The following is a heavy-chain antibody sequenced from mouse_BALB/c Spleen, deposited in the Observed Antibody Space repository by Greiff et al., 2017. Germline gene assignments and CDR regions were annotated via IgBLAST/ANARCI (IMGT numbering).Heavy chain of an antibody. CDR3: ARDGYLYYFDY. CDR1: GYTFTSYW. CDR2: INPSNGRT. J-gene: IGHJ2*01. V-gene: IGHV1S81*02. Sequence: QVQLQQPGAELVKPGASVKLSCKASGYTFTSYWMHWVKQRPGQGLEWIGEINPSNGRTNYNEKFKSKATLTVDKSSSTAYMQLSSLTSEDSAVYYCARDGYLYYFDYWGQGTTLTVSS. D-gene: IGHD2-3*01.